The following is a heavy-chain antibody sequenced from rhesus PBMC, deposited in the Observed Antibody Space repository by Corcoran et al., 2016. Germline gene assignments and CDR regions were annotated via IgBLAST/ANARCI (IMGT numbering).Heavy chain of an antibody. Sequence: QLQLQESGPGLVKPSETLSLTCAVSGGSISRHFWSWIRQPPGQGREWSGRISGSGGNTDYTHALKSRVTISTDTSKKQFALKLTSVTAADTAVYFCARGLEYCTISGCYHFDYWGQGVLVTVSS. J-gene: IGHJ4*01. D-gene: IGHD2-21*01. CDR3: ARGLEYCTISGCYHFDY. CDR1: GGSISRHF. V-gene: IGHV4-173*01. CDR2: ISGSGGNT.